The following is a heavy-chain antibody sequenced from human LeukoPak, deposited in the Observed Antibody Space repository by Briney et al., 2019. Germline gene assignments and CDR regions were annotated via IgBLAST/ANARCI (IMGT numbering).Heavy chain of an antibody. J-gene: IGHJ4*02. CDR2: ISSSGSTI. V-gene: IGHV3-48*03. Sequence: GGSLRLSCAASGFTFSSYEMNWVRQAPGKGLEWVSYISSSGSTIYYADSVKGRFAISRDNAKNSLYLQMNSLRAEDTAVYYCARDGYYFDYWGQGTLVTVSS. CDR1: GFTFSSYE. D-gene: IGHD5-12*01. CDR3: ARDGYYFDY.